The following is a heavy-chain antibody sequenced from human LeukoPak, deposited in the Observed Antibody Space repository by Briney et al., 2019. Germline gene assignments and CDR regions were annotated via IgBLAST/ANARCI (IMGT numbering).Heavy chain of an antibody. V-gene: IGHV4-4*07. CDR3: ARVSSSWYQDWYFDL. J-gene: IGHJ2*01. CDR2: IYTSGST. D-gene: IGHD6-13*01. CDR1: GGSISSYY. Sequence: PSETLSLTCTVSGGSISSYYWSCIRQPAGKGLEWIGRIYTSGSTNYNPSLKSQVTMSVDTSKNQFSLKLSSVTAADTAVYYCARVSSSWYQDWYFDLWGRGTLVTVSS.